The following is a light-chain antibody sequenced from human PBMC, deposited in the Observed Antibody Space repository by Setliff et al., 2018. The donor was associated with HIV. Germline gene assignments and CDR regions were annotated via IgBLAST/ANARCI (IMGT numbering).Light chain of an antibody. Sequence: QSVLTQPRSVSGSPGQSVTISCTGTSSDVGGYNYVSWFQHHPGKATKLMIYDVTKRPSGVPDRFSGSKSGNTASLTISGLQAEDEADYYCCSYAGRYGSSYVFATGTKVTVL. CDR2: DVT. J-gene: IGLJ1*01. CDR1: SSDVGGYNY. CDR3: CSYAGRYGSSYV. V-gene: IGLV2-11*01.